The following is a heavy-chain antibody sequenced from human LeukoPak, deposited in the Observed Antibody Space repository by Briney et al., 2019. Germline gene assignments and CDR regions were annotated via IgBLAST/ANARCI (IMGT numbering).Heavy chain of an antibody. CDR2: ISWNSGSI. CDR1: GFTFDDYA. D-gene: IGHD3-22*01. Sequence: GRSLRLSCAASGFTFDDYAMHWVRQAPGKGLEWVSGISWNSGSIGYADSVKGRFTISRDNAKNSLYLQMNSLRAEDTALYYCAKGFYDSSGYCDYWGQGTLVTVSS. J-gene: IGHJ4*02. V-gene: IGHV3-9*01. CDR3: AKGFYDSSGYCDY.